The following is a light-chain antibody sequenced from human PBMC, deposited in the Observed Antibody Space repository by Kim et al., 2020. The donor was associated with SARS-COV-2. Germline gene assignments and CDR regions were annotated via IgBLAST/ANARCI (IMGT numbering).Light chain of an antibody. V-gene: IGKV1-17*03. J-gene: IGKJ4*01. CDR1: QAISNY. Sequence: ASVGDRFTITCRASQAISNYLSWFQWRPGKVPKRLIYGASSLQSGVPSRFSGSGSGTEFTLTISNLQPEDFATYYCLQHNNYPLTFGGGTKVDIK. CDR3: LQHNNYPLT. CDR2: GAS.